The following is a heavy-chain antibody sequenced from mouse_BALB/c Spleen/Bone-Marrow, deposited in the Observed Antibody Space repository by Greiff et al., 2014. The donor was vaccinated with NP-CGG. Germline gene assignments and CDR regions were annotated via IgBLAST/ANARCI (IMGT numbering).Heavy chain of an antibody. CDR3: ARWEYYAMDY. V-gene: IGHV14-3*02. D-gene: IGHD4-1*01. CDR2: IDPANGNT. CDR1: GSNIKDTY. J-gene: IGHJ4*01. Sequence: EVMLVESGAELVKPGASVKLSCTASGSNIKDTYMHWVKQRPEQGLEWIGRIDPANGNTKYDPKFQGKATITADTSSNTAHLQLSSLTSEDTAVYYCARWEYYAMDYWGQGTSVTVSS.